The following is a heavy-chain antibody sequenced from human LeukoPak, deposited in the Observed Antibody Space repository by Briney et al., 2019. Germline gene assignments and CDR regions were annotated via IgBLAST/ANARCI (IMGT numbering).Heavy chain of an antibody. CDR2: IYPGDSDA. CDR1: GYSFNSYW. D-gene: IGHD3-10*01. J-gene: IGHJ3*02. CDR3: ARLQFYSGSGSYGAFDI. Sequence: GESLKISCKGSGYSFNSYWIGWVRQMPGKGLKWMGIIYPGDSDARYSPSFQGQVTISADKSISTAYLQWSSLKASDTAMYYCARLQFYSGSGSYGAFDIWGQGTMVTVSS. V-gene: IGHV5-51*01.